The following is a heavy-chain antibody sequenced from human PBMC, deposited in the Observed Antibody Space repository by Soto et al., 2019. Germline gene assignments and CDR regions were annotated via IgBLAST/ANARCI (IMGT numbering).Heavy chain of an antibody. J-gene: IGHJ4*02. V-gene: IGHV4-61*03. Sequence: SETLSLTCSVSGCYVSSGDYYWSWIRQPPGKGLEWIGHVYFSGSTNYIPSLKSRLTISVDTSRNHFSLKVTSVTAADTAVYYCGRVKRETFQKKNDYWGQGIVVTVSS. CDR3: GRVKRETFQKKNDY. CDR1: GCYVSSGDYY. CDR2: VYFSGST.